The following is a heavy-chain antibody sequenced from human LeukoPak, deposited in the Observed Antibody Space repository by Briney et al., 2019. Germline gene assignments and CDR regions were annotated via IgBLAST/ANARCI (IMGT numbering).Heavy chain of an antibody. CDR3: TRSGDYVSGNGFDP. D-gene: IGHD4-17*01. V-gene: IGHV1-18*04. CDR2: ISSYNGNT. J-gene: IGHJ5*02. CDR1: GYTLTSYG. Sequence: ASVKVSCKASGYTLTSYGISWVRQAPGQGLEWMGLISSYNGNTNYAQKLQGRVTMNTDTSTSTAYMELRSLGSDDRAGYYCTRSGDYVSGNGFDPWGQGTLVTVSS.